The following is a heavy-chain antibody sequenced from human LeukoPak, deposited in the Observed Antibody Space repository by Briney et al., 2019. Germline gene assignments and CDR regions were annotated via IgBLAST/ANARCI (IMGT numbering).Heavy chain of an antibody. CDR2: ISYDGSNK. Sequence: GGSLRLSCAASGFTFSSYAMHWVRQAPGKGLEWVAVISYDGSNKYYADSVKGRFTISRDNSKNTLYLQMNSLRAEDTAVYYCARVGIVGAMSLGAFDIWGQGTMVTVSS. J-gene: IGHJ3*02. D-gene: IGHD1-26*01. V-gene: IGHV3-30*04. CDR1: GFTFSSYA. CDR3: ARVGIVGAMSLGAFDI.